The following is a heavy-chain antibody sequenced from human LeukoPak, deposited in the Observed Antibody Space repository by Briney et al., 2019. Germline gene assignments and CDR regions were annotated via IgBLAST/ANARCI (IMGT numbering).Heavy chain of an antibody. J-gene: IGHJ6*02. D-gene: IGHD6-13*01. CDR1: GYTFTTYG. Sequence: ASVKVSCKASGYTFTTYGVSWVRQAPGQGLEWMGWISAYNRNTNFAQNLQGRVTLTTDTSTSTAYMELRSLRSDDTAVYYCARWVKYNISWARGFVDVWGQGTTVTVSS. CDR3: ARWVKYNISWARGFVDV. CDR2: ISAYNRNT. V-gene: IGHV1-18*01.